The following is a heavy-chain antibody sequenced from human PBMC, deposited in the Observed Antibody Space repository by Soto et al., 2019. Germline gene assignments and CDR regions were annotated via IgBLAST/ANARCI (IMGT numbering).Heavy chain of an antibody. J-gene: IGHJ4*02. CDR2: ISANGDNT. D-gene: IGHD6-6*01. Sequence: GGSLRLSCAASGFTFSSHAMSWVRQAPGKGLEWVSAISANGDNTNYADSVNGRSTISRDSSKNTLYLHMNTLRAEDTAIYYCAKVQRAVPRPGVDYFDFWGQGTLVTVSS. CDR1: GFTFSSHA. CDR3: AKVQRAVPRPGVDYFDF. V-gene: IGHV3-23*01.